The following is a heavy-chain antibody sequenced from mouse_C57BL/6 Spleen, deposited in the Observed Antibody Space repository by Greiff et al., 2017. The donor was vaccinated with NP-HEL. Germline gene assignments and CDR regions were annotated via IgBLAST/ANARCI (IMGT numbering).Heavy chain of an antibody. Sequence: EVQLQQSGPELVKPGASVKISCKASGYTFTDYYMNWVKQSHGKSLEWIGDINPNNGGTSYNQKFKGKATLTVDKSSSTAYMELRSLTSEDSAVYFCARRVYYGSSYDWYFDVWGTRTTVTVSS. J-gene: IGHJ1*03. CDR1: GYTFTDYY. CDR2: INPNNGGT. CDR3: ARRVYYGSSYDWYFDV. D-gene: IGHD1-1*01. V-gene: IGHV1-26*01.